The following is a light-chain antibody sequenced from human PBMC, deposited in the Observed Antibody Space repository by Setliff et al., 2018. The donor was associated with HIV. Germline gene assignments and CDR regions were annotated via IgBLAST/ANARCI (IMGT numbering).Light chain of an antibody. CDR1: SSDVGGYNS. J-gene: IGLJ1*01. CDR3: SSYTGSNTLV. CDR2: EVS. V-gene: IGLV2-14*01. Sequence: QSALTQPASVSGSPGQSITISCTGTSSDVGGYNSVSWYQQHPGKAPKLMIYEVSNRPSGVSNRFSGSKSGNTASLTISGLQAEDEADYYCSSYTGSNTLVFGTGTKVTVL.